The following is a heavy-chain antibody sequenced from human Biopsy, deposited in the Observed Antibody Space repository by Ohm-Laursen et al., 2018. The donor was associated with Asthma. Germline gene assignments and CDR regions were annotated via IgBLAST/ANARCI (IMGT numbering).Heavy chain of an antibody. CDR3: ARGDSSNWSHYYFDY. V-gene: IGHV3-53*01. J-gene: IGHJ4*02. D-gene: IGHD3-22*01. CDR2: IYSGGTS. CDR1: EFSVRSSY. Sequence: SLRLSGSASEFSVRSSYMSWVRQAPGKGLEWVSVIYSGGTSHTADSVRGRFTISRDYSKNTLYLQMHSLRAEDTAVYYCARGDSSNWSHYYFDYWGQGTLVTVSS.